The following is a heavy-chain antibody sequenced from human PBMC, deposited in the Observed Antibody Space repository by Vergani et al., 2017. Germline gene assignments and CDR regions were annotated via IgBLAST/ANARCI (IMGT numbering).Heavy chain of an antibody. CDR3: AKDLDDILTGPFDY. D-gene: IGHD3-9*01. CDR1: GFTFSSYG. CDR2: IRYDGSNK. V-gene: IGHV3-30*02. J-gene: IGHJ4*02. Sequence: QVQLVESGGGVFQPGGSLRLSCAPPGFTFSSYGMHWVRQAPGKGLEWVAFIRYDGSNKYYADSVKGRFTISRDNSKNTLYLQMNSLRAEDTAVYYCAKDLDDILTGPFDYWGQGTLVTVSS.